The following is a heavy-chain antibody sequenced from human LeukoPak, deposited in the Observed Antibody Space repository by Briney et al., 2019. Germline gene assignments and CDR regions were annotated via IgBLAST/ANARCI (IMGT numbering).Heavy chain of an antibody. CDR2: IYYSGST. V-gene: IGHV4-39*07. CDR3: AREGGGWWELHFDY. CDR1: GVSISSSNSY. J-gene: IGHJ4*02. Sequence: PSETLSLTCTVSGVSISSSNSYWGWIRQPSGKGLEWIGSIYYSGSTYYNPSLKSRVTISVDTSKNQFSLKLSSVTAADTAVYYCAREGGGWWELHFDYWGQGTLVTVSS. D-gene: IGHD2-15*01.